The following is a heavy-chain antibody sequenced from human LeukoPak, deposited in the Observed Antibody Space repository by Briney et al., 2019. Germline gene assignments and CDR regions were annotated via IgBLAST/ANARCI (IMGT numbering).Heavy chain of an antibody. CDR3: AREAYCGGDCYLGWFDP. D-gene: IGHD2-21*02. V-gene: IGHV1-46*01. J-gene: IGHJ5*02. CDR2: INPSGGST. Sequence: PWASVKVSCKASGYTFTSYYMHWVRQAPGQGLEWMGIINPSGGSTSYAQKFQGRVTMTRDMSTSTVYMELSSLRSEDTAVYYCAREAYCGGDCYLGWFDPWGQGTLVTVSS. CDR1: GYTFTSYY.